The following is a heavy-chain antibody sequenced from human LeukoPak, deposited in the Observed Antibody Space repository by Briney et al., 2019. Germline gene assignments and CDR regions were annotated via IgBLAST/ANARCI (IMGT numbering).Heavy chain of an antibody. V-gene: IGHV1-18*01. D-gene: IGHD2-21*01. CDR1: GYTFTSYG. CDR3: ARDRQCGY. J-gene: IGHJ4*02. Sequence: VASVKDSCKASGYTFTSYGISWVRQAPGQGLEWMGWISPYNGNTNYAPKLQGRVTMTTDTATSTAYMELTSLTSDDTAVYYCARDRQCGYWGQGTLVTVSS. CDR2: ISPYNGNT.